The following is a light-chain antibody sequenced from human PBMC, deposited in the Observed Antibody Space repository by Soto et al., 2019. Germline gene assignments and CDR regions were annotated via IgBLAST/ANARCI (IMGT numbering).Light chain of an antibody. V-gene: IGKV1-5*03. J-gene: IGKJ1*01. CDR3: QHGT. Sequence: DIQMTQSPSTLSASVGDRVTITCRASQSISSWLAWYQQKPGKAPKLLIYKASSLESGVPSRFSGSGSWTEFTLTISSLQPDDFATYYCQHGTFGQGTKVDIK. CDR2: KAS. CDR1: QSISSW.